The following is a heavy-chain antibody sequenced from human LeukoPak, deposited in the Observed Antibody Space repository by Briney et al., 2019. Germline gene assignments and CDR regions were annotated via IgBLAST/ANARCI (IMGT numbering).Heavy chain of an antibody. V-gene: IGHV4-59*08. D-gene: IGHD3-22*01. CDR3: TRRVYYSDSSGWYFDY. Sequence: SETLSLTCIVSGVSITSSYWSWIRQPPGKGLEWIGYMHYSGSANYNPSLKSRVTILADTSKNQFSLKLSSVTAADTAVYYCTRRVYYSDSSGWYFDYWGQGTLVTVSS. J-gene: IGHJ4*02. CDR2: MHYSGSA. CDR1: GVSITSSY.